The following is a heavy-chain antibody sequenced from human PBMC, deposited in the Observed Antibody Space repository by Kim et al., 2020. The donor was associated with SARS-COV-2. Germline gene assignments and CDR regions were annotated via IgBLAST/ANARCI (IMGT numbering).Heavy chain of an antibody. D-gene: IGHD3-22*01. V-gene: IGHV3-7*01. J-gene: IGHJ4*02. CDR3: ARDQDYYDSSGYYLD. Sequence: DSVKGRCTIYRDNAKNSLYLQMNSLRAEDTAVYYCARDQDYYDSSGYYLDWGQGTLVTVSS.